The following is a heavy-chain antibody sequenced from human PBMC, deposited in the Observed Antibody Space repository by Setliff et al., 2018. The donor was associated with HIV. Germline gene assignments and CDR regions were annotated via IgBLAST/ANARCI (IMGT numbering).Heavy chain of an antibody. CDR2: IIPIFGTA. CDR1: GGPFSSYA. CDR3: ARGSSGYYYWAY. V-gene: IGHV1-69*13. D-gene: IGHD3-22*01. J-gene: IGHJ4*02. Sequence: SVKVSCKASGGPFSSYAISWVRQAPGQGLEWMGGIIPIFGTANYAQKFQGRVTITADESTSTAYMELSSLRSEDTAVYYCARGSSGYYYWAYWGQGTLVTVSS.